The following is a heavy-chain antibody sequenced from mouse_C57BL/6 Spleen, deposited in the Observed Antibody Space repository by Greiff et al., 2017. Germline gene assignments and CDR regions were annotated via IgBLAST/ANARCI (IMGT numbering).Heavy chain of an antibody. Sequence: DVHLVESGGGLVKPGGSLKLSCAASGFTFSSYAMSWVRQTPEKRLEWVATISDGGSYTYYPDNVKGRFTISRDNAKNNLYLQMSHLKSEDTAMYYCARALYYYGSSGPSWFAYWGQGTLVTVSA. V-gene: IGHV5-4*01. CDR1: GFTFSSYA. CDR3: ARALYYYGSSGPSWFAY. D-gene: IGHD1-1*01. CDR2: ISDGGSYT. J-gene: IGHJ3*01.